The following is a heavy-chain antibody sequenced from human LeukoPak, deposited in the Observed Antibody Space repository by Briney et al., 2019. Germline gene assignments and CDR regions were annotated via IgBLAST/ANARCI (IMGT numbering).Heavy chain of an antibody. CDR3: ATTSPEGGAFDY. Sequence: GGSLGLSCAASGFTFSSYAMHWVRQAPGKGLEWVAVISYDGSNKYYADSVKGRFTISRDNSKNTLYLQMNSLRAEDTAVYYCATTSPEGGAFDYWGQGTLVTVSS. D-gene: IGHD1-14*01. V-gene: IGHV3-30-3*01. CDR2: ISYDGSNK. CDR1: GFTFSSYA. J-gene: IGHJ4*02.